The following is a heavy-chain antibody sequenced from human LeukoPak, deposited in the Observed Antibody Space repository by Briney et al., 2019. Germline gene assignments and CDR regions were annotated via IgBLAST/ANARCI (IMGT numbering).Heavy chain of an antibody. CDR2: ISHSGAST. CDR3: AKSVAPYCSGGSCFDAFDI. CDR1: GFTFSSYA. V-gene: IGHV3-23*01. D-gene: IGHD2-15*01. J-gene: IGHJ3*02. Sequence: GGSLRLSYAASGFTFSSYAMNWVRQAPGKGLEWVSAISHSGASTYYADSVKGRFTISRDNSKNTLCLQMNSLRAGDTAVYYCAKSVAPYCSGGSCFDAFDIWGQGTMVTVSS.